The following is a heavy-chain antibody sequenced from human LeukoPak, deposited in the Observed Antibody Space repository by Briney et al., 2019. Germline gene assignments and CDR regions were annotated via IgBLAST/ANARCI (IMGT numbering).Heavy chain of an antibody. Sequence: SETLSLTCTVSGGSFSNYYWSWIRQPAGKGLEWIGRIYTSGSTNYNPSVKSRVTMSVDTSNNQFSLQLTSATAADTAVYYCARQPPQYYGMDVWGQGTTVTVSS. CDR2: IYTSGST. V-gene: IGHV4-4*07. CDR3: ARQPPQYYGMDV. J-gene: IGHJ6*02. D-gene: IGHD1-14*01. CDR1: GGSFSNYY.